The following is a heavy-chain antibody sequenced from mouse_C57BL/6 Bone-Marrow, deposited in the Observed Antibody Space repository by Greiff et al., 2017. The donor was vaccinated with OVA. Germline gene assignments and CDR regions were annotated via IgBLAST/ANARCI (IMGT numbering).Heavy chain of an antibody. V-gene: IGHV1-72*01. D-gene: IGHD2-4*01. Sequence: QVQLKQPGAELVKPGASVKLSCKASGYTFTSYWMHWVKQRPGRGLEWIGRIDPNSGGTKYNEKFKSKATLTVDKPSSTAYMQLSSLTSEDSAVYYCARYGDYDGWFAYWGQGTLVTVSA. CDR2: IDPNSGGT. CDR3: ARYGDYDGWFAY. J-gene: IGHJ3*01. CDR1: GYTFTSYW.